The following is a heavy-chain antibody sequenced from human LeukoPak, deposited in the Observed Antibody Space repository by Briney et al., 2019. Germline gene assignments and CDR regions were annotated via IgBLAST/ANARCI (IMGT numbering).Heavy chain of an antibody. V-gene: IGHV2-5*01. J-gene: IGHJ5*02. CDR2: IYWNDDR. Sequence: ESGPTLVKPTQTLTLTCTFSGFSLTTSGVGVGWIRQPPGRALEWLAVIYWNDDRRYSPSLKSRLTITKDTSKNQVVLIMTNMDPVDTATYFCAHTRTAPGDLYSWLGPWGQGTLVTVSS. CDR3: AHTRTAPGDLYSWLGP. CDR1: GFSLTTSGVG. D-gene: IGHD4-17*01.